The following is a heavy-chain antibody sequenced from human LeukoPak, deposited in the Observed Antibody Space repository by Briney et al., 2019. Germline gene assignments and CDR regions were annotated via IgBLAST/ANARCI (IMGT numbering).Heavy chain of an antibody. CDR2: INHSGST. Sequence: SETLSLTCAVYGGSFSGYYWSWIRQPPGKGLEWIGEINHSGSTNYNPSLKSRVTISIDTSKNQFSLKLSSVTAADTAAYYCARGGIAAAGTPYDYWGQGTLVTVSS. J-gene: IGHJ4*02. CDR1: GGSFSGYY. CDR3: ARGGIAAAGTPYDY. D-gene: IGHD6-13*01. V-gene: IGHV4-34*01.